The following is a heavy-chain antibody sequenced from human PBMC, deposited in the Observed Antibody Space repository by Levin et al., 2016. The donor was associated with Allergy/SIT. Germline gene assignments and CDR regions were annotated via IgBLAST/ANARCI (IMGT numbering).Heavy chain of an antibody. D-gene: IGHD3-10*01. J-gene: IGHJ4*02. CDR3: ARGTYYGSGPYYFDY. Sequence: ASVKVSCKASGYPFTNYYMHWVRQAPGQGLEWMGTINPSGVSTTYAQNFQGRVTITRDTSASTDYMELSSLRSEDTAVYYCARGTYYGSGPYYFDYWGQGTLVTVSS. V-gene: IGHV1-46*01. CDR1: GYPFTNYY. CDR2: INPSGVST.